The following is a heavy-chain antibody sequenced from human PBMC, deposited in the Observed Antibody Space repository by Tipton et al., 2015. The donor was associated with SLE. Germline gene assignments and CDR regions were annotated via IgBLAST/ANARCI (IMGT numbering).Heavy chain of an antibody. D-gene: IGHD4-23*01. V-gene: IGHV3-7*01. CDR3: ARDGNTVLGDGGFDI. J-gene: IGHJ3*02. Sequence: SLRLSCAASGFTFSTYWMSWLRQAPGKGLEWLANIKQDGSEKYSVDSVKGRFTISRDNAKSSVFLQMNNLRAEDTAVYFCARDGNTVLGDGGFDIWGQGTMVTVSS. CDR1: GFTFSTYW. CDR2: IKQDGSEK.